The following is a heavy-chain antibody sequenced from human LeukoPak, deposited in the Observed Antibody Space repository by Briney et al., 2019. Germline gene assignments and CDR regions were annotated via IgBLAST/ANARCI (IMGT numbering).Heavy chain of an antibody. V-gene: IGHV1-18*01. CDR1: GYTFTSYG. CDR2: ISAYNGNT. D-gene: IGHD2-15*01. J-gene: IGHJ4*02. CDR3: ARGGDGCSGGSCPLLSFDY. Sequence: ASVKVSCKASGYTFTSYGISWVRQAPGQGLEWMGWISAYNGNTNYAQKLQGRVTMTTDTSTSTAYMELRSLRSDDTAVYYCARGGDGCSGGSCPLLSFDYWGQGTLVTVSS.